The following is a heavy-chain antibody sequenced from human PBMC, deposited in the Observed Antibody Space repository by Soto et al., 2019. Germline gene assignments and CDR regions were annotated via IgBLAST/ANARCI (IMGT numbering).Heavy chain of an antibody. J-gene: IGHJ4*02. CDR3: ARSYGDYRTADYFDY. V-gene: IGHV3-33*01. CDR1: GFTFSSYG. D-gene: IGHD4-17*01. Sequence: QVQLVESGGGVVQPGRSLRLSCAASGFTFSSYGMHWVRQAPGKGLEWVAVIWYDGSNKYYADSVKGRFTISRDNSKNTLYLQMNSLRAEDTAVYYCARSYGDYRTADYFDYWGQGTLVTVSS. CDR2: IWYDGSNK.